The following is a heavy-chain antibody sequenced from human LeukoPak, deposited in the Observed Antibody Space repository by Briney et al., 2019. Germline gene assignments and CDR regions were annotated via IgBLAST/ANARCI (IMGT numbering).Heavy chain of an antibody. V-gene: IGHV5-51*01. CDR1: GYSSTSYW. CDR3: ARLTYYYNSSGYIADY. D-gene: IGHD3-22*01. Sequence: GESLKISCKGSGYSSTSYWIGWVRQMPGKGLEWMGIIDPRDSESRYSPSFEGQVTISADKSISTAYLQWRSLKASDTAMYYCARLTYYYNSSGYIADYWGQGTQVTISS. J-gene: IGHJ4*02. CDR2: IDPRDSES.